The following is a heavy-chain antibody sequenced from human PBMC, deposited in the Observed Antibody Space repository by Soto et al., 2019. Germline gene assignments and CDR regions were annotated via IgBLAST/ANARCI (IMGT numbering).Heavy chain of an antibody. J-gene: IGHJ3*02. V-gene: IGHV4-59*01. D-gene: IGHD6-25*01. CDR2: IYYSGST. CDR1: GGSISSYY. Sequence: SVTLSLTCTVSGGSISSYYWSWIRQPPGKGLEWIGYIYYSGSTNYNPSLKSRVTISVDTSKNQFSLKLSSVTAADTAVYYCARVGSSDAFDIWGQGTMVTVSS. CDR3: ARVGSSDAFDI.